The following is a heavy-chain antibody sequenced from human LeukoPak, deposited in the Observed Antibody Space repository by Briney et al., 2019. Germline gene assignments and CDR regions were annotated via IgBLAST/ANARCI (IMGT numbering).Heavy chain of an antibody. J-gene: IGHJ4*02. CDR2: IRYDGSQK. V-gene: IGHV3-30*02. CDR3: AKDQFVVSFET. Sequence: PGGSLRLSCAASGFTFSDYGMHWVRQAPGKGLEWVAFIRYDGSQKFYPDSVTGRFTISRDTSKNTLYLQMNSLRVEDTAVYYCAKDQFVVSFETWGRGIRVTVSS. CDR1: GFTFSDYG. D-gene: IGHD2/OR15-2a*01.